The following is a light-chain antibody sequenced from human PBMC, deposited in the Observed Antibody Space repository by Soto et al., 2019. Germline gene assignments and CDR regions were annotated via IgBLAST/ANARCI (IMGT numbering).Light chain of an antibody. CDR1: QGIRNF. Sequence: DIQMTQSQTSLSASVGDRVTITCQASQGIRNFVAWYQQKPGKAPKLLIYAASTLQSGVPTRFSGRGSGTDFNLTINSLQPEDVATYSCQKYSSVPVFGPGTKVEIK. CDR3: QKYSSVPV. CDR2: AAS. J-gene: IGKJ3*01. V-gene: IGKV1-27*01.